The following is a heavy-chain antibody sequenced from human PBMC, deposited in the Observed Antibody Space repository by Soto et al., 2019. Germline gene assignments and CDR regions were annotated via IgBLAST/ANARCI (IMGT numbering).Heavy chain of an antibody. V-gene: IGHV3-7*01. Sequence: HPVGSLRLSCAASGFTFSSYWMSWVRQAPGKGLEWVANIKQDGSEKYYVDSVKGRFTISRDNAKNSLYLQMNSLRAEDTAVYYCAREDLDSSSWHYYYYYYGMDVWGQGTTVIVSS. CDR2: IKQDGSEK. CDR1: GFTFSSYW. J-gene: IGHJ6*02. CDR3: AREDLDSSSWHYYYYYYGMDV. D-gene: IGHD6-13*01.